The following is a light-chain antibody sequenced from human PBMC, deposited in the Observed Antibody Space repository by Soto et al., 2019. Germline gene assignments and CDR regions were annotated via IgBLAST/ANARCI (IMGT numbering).Light chain of an antibody. Sequence: QSVLTQPASVSGSPGQSITISCTGTSSDVGYDNYVSWFQQHPGKAPKLMIYEVSRRPSGVSNRFSGSKSANTASLTISGLHAEDEADYYCTSHTASSTWVFGGGTKLTVL. J-gene: IGLJ3*02. CDR1: SSDVGYDNY. CDR2: EVS. V-gene: IGLV2-14*01. CDR3: TSHTASSTWV.